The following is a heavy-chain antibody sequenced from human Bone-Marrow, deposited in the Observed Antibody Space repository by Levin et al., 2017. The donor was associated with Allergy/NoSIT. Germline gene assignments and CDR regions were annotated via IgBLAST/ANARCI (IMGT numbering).Heavy chain of an antibody. D-gene: IGHD3-10*01. CDR2: ISAYNGNT. J-gene: IGHJ6*02. Sequence: EASVKVSCKASGYTFTSYGISWVRQAPGQGLEWMGWISAYNGNTNYAQKLQGRVTMTTDTSTSTAYMELRSLRSDDTAVYYCARESPPSGYYYGMDVWGQGTTVTVSS. CDR3: ARESPPSGYYYGMDV. CDR1: GYTFTSYG. V-gene: IGHV1-18*01.